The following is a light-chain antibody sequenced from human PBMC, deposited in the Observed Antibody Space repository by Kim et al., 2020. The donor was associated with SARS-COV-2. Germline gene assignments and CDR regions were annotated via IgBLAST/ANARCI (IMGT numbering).Light chain of an antibody. CDR3: QVWDSSSNHRV. V-gene: IGLV3-21*04. Sequence: AQGKTARITWGGNNIGSKSVHWYQQKPGQAPVLVMYYDSDRPTGIPERFSGSNSGNTATLTISRVEAGDEADYYCQVWDSSSNHRVFGGGTKLTVL. CDR1: NIGSKS. CDR2: YDS. J-gene: IGLJ3*02.